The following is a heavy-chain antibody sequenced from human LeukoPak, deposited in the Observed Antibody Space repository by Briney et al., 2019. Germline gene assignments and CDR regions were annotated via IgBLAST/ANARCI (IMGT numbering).Heavy chain of an antibody. V-gene: IGHV3-53*01. CDR2: IYSDNT. CDR1: GFTVSSNS. J-gene: IGHJ6*03. D-gene: IGHD5-24*01. Sequence: GGSLRLSCTVSGFTVSSNSMSWVRQAPGKGLEWVSFIYSDNTHYSDSVKGRFTISRDNSKNTLYLQMNSLRVEDTALYYCATGYTYYYYYYMDVWGKGTTVTISS. CDR3: ATGYTYYYYYYMDV.